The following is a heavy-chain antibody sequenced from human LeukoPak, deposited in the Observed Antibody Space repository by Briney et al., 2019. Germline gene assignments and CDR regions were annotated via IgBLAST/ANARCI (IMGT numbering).Heavy chain of an antibody. J-gene: IGHJ4*02. CDR2: IRDNGGAT. CDR1: GFTFSSYL. D-gene: IGHD2-15*01. V-gene: IGHV3-23*01. Sequence: GGSLRLSCEASGFTFSSYLMSWVRQAPGRGLEWVSTIRDNGGATYYADSVKGRFTISRDNSKNTLYLQMNSLRAEDTALYYCARRLCSGGSCPSFDFWGQGTLVTVSS. CDR3: ARRLCSGGSCPSFDF.